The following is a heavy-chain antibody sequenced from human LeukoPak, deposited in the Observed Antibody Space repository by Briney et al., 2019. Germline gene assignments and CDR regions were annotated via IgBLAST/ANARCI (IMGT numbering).Heavy chain of an antibody. CDR2: IIPFFGTA. CDR3: AREDRELRGRDI. V-gene: IGHV1-69*05. D-gene: IGHD3-16*01. CDR1: GGTFSSYA. J-gene: IGHJ3*02. Sequence: SVKVSCKASGGTFSSYAISWVRQAPGQGLEWMGGIIPFFGTANYAQKFQGRVTITTDESTSTAYMELSSLRSEDTAVYYCAREDRELRGRDIWGQGTMVTVSS.